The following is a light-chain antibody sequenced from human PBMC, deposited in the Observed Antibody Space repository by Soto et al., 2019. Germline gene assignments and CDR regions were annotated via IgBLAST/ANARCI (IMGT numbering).Light chain of an antibody. CDR3: QSYGSSLSVV. J-gene: IGLJ2*01. CDR1: SSNIGAGYD. CDR2: ANN. V-gene: IGLV1-40*01. Sequence: QAVVTQPPSVSGAPGQRVTISCTGSSSNIGAGYDVQWYQQLPGTAPKLLIYANNNRPSGVPDRFSGSKSGTSASLAITGLQAEDEGDYYCQSYGSSLSVVFGGGTKVTVL.